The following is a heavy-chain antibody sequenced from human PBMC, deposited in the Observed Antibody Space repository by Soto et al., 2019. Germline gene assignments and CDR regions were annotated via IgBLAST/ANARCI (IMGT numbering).Heavy chain of an antibody. J-gene: IGHJ6*02. Sequence: QVQLVESGGGVVQPGRSLRLSCAASGFTFSSYAMHWVRQAPGKGLEWVAVISYDGSNKYYADSVKGRFTISRDNSKKTLYLQMNSLRAEDTAVYYCAGDEEYSSSLLRYYGMDVWGQGTTVTVSS. V-gene: IGHV3-30-3*01. CDR3: AGDEEYSSSLLRYYGMDV. CDR1: GFTFSSYA. D-gene: IGHD6-6*01. CDR2: ISYDGSNK.